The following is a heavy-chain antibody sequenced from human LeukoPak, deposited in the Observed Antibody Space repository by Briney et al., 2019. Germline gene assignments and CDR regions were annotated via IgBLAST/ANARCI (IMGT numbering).Heavy chain of an antibody. J-gene: IGHJ6*04. CDR3: AELGITMIGGV. D-gene: IGHD3-10*02. V-gene: IGHV3-48*04. CDR1: GFTFSSYG. CDR2: ISSSSSTI. Sequence: GGSLRLSCAASGFTFSSYGMNWVRQAPGKGLEWVSYISSSSSTIYYADSVKGRFTISRDNAKNALYLQMNSLRAEDTAVYYCAELGITMIGGVWGKGTTVTISS.